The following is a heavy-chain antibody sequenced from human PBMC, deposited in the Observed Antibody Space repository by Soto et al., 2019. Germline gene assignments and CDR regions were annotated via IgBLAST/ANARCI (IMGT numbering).Heavy chain of an antibody. CDR3: TRDPLIAVAAYDAFDI. D-gene: IGHD6-19*01. J-gene: IGHJ3*02. CDR2: IWDDGSNK. V-gene: IGHV3-33*08. Sequence: QVQLVESGGGVVQRGGVLGLSLSAAGFQFRRHCKDLGRQGPRKGLGWGAVIWDDGSNKYYADSVKGRYTISRDDSKNTVYLQMNSLGAEDTAVYYCTRDPLIAVAAYDAFDIWGQGTPVTVSS. CDR1: GFQFRRHC.